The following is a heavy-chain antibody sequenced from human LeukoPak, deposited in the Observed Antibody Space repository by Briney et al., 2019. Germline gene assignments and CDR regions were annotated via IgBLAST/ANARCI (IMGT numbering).Heavy chain of an antibody. CDR2: IYSGGDT. V-gene: IGHV3-53*01. Sequence: GGSLRLSCAVPEFTVYNSYMRWVRQAPGKGLEWVSIIYSGGDTFYVDSVKGRFTISRDKSKNTVYLQMNSLRAEDTAVYYCATRDRNNGVDYWGQGTQVTVSS. D-gene: IGHD2-8*01. CDR1: EFTVYNSY. J-gene: IGHJ4*02. CDR3: ATRDRNNGVDY.